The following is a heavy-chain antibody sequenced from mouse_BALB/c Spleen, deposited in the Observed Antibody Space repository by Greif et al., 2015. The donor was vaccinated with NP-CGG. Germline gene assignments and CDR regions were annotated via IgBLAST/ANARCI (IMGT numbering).Heavy chain of an antibody. J-gene: IGHJ4*01. Sequence: VHLVESGAELARPGASVKLSCKASGYTFTSYWMQWVKQRPGQGLEWIGAIYPGDGDTRYTQKFKGKATLTADKSSSTAYMQLSSLASEDSAVYYCARGGGFYATDYWGQGTSVTVSS. CDR3: ARGGGFYATDY. CDR2: IYPGDGDT. V-gene: IGHV1-87*01. CDR1: GYTFTSYW.